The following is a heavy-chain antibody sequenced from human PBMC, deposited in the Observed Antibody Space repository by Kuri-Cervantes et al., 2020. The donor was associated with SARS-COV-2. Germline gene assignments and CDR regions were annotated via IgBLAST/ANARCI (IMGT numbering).Heavy chain of an antibody. CDR2: IYYSGST. J-gene: IGHJ6*03. V-gene: IGHV4-59*01. CDR3: ARSGWYSRGVTHFYMDA. CDR1: GGSISSYY. D-gene: IGHD6-19*01. Sequence: SETLSLTCTVSGGSISSYYWSWIRQPPGKGLEWIGYIYYSGSTNYNPSLKSRLTISVDTSKNQFSLKLSSVTAADTALYFCARSGWYSRGVTHFYMDAWGKGTMVTVSS.